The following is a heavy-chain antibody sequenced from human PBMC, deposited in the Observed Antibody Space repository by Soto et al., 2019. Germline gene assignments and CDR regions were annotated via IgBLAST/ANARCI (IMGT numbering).Heavy chain of an antibody. CDR2: FDPEDGET. D-gene: IGHD3-22*01. J-gene: IGHJ6*02. Sequence: ASVKVSCKVSGYTLTELSMHWVRQAPGKGLEWMGGFDPEDGETIYAQKFQGRVTMTEDTSTDTAYMELSSLRSEDTAVYYCATPRYYYDSSGSHLRHGMDVRGQRTTVTVSS. CDR3: ATPRYYYDSSGSHLRHGMDV. V-gene: IGHV1-24*01. CDR1: GYTLTELS.